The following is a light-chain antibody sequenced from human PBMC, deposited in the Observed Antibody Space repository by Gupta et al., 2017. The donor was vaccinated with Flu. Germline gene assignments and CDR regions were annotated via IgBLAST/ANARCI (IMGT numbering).Light chain of an antibody. J-gene: IGKJ2*01. V-gene: IGKV1-5*03. CDR1: QNINTW. Sequence: GDRVTITCRASQNINTWVAWYQQKPGKAPKLLIYKTSNLESGVPSTFSGSGSGTEFTLTISSLKPDDFATFYCQQYHTFPYTFGQGTKLEIK. CDR2: KTS. CDR3: QQYHTFPYT.